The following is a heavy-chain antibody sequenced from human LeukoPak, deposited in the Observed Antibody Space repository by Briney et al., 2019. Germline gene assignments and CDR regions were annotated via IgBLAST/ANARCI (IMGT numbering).Heavy chain of an antibody. V-gene: IGHV4-61*02. CDR3: ARSTDYSKYYYYYYMDV. Sequence: TSETLSLTCTVSGGSISSGSYYWSWIRQPAGKGLEWIGRIYTSGSTNYNPSLKSRVTISVDTSKSQFSLKLSSVTAADTAVYCCARSTDYSKYYYYYYMDVWGKGTTVTVSS. CDR2: IYTSGST. D-gene: IGHD4-11*01. CDR1: GGSISSGSYY. J-gene: IGHJ6*03.